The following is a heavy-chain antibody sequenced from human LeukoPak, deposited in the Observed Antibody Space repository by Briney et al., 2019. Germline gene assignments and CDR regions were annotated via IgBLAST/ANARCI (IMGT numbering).Heavy chain of an antibody. D-gene: IGHD6-13*01. J-gene: IGHJ4*02. Sequence: PGGSLRLSCAASGFTFSGYWMSWVRQAPGKGLEWVANIKQDGSEKYYVDSVKGRFTISRDNARNSLYLQMNSLRAEDTAVYYCAGGPYSSSWYLFFDYWGQGTLVTVSS. CDR1: GFTFSGYW. CDR2: IKQDGSEK. CDR3: AGGPYSSSWYLFFDY. V-gene: IGHV3-7*01.